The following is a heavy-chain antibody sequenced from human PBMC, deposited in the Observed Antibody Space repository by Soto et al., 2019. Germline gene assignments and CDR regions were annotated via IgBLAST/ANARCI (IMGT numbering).Heavy chain of an antibody. J-gene: IGHJ6*02. CDR2: MNPNSGNT. CDR1: GYTFTSYD. V-gene: IGHV1-8*01. CDR3: ARAGELRYFAWLALANSYYYGMDD. D-gene: IGHD3-9*01. Sequence: GSVKVSCKASGYTFTSYDINWVRQATGQGLEWMGWMNPNSGNTGYAQKFQGRVTMTRNTSISTAYMELSSLRSEDTAVYYCARAGELRYFAWLALANSYYYGMDDWGQGTTVTVSS.